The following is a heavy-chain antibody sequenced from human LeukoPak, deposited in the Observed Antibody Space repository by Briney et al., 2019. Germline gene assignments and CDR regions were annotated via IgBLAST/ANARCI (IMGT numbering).Heavy chain of an antibody. J-gene: IGHJ4*02. CDR3: AKRGVVIRVILVGFHKEAYYFDS. CDR1: GITLSNYG. CDR2: ISGSGGST. D-gene: IGHD3-22*01. V-gene: IGHV3-23*01. Sequence: GGSLRLSCAVSGITLSNYGMSWVRQAPGKGLEWVAGISGSGGSTNYADSVKGRFTISRDNRKNTLYLQMNILRAEDTAVYFCAKRGVVIRVILVGFHKEAYYFDSWGQGALVTVSS.